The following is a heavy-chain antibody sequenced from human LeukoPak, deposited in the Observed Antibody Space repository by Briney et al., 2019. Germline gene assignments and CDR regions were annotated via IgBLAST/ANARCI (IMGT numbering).Heavy chain of an antibody. CDR2: ISGRGDST. CDR3: AKSSTRDAPLGYFDY. J-gene: IGHJ4*02. Sequence: GGSLRLSCVASGFTFSNYAMNWVRQAPGKGLEWVAVISGRGDSTYFPDSVKGRLTISRGDSKNMVFLQMNSLRVEDTAIYYCAKSSTRDAPLGYFDYWGQGALVTVSS. V-gene: IGHV3-23*01. CDR1: GFTFSNYA.